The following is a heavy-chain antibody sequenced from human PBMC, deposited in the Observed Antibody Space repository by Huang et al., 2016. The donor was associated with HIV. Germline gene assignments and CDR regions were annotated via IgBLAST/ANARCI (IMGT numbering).Heavy chain of an antibody. CDR2: IEGDGSST. Sequence: EVELAESGGGSVRPGQSLRLSCVGSGFIFSDYWMHWVRQIPGKGLMVVARIEGDGSSTSYADSVKGRFTIYRDNAKNTVYLQMSSLRVDDTAVYYCVRAKEKGYDFWSGYRYWGQGVQVTVSS. CDR1: GFIFSDYW. CDR3: VRAKEKGYDFWSGYRY. D-gene: IGHD3-3*01. J-gene: IGHJ4*01. V-gene: IGHV3-74*02.